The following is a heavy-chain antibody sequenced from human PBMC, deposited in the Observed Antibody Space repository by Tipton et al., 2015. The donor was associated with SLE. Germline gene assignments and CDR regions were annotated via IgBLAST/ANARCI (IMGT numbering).Heavy chain of an antibody. Sequence: TLSLTCTVSGDSISNNNYYWGWIRQPPGKGLEWIGFIYYSGTATYSPSLKGRVTISVDTSKKQFSLKLSSVTAADTAVYYCARSEYSSGLIDYWGQGTLVTVSS. V-gene: IGHV4-61*05. CDR2: IYYSGTA. CDR3: ARSEYSSGLIDY. CDR1: GDSISNNNYY. J-gene: IGHJ4*02. D-gene: IGHD6-19*01.